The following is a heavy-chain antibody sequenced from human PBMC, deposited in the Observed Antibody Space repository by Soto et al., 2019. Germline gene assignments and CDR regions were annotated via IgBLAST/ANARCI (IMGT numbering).Heavy chain of an antibody. CDR2: IYSSGST. Sequence: LETLSLTCTVSGGSISGYYWSWIRQPPGKGLQWIGYIYSSGSTNYNPSLKSRVTISVDTSKNQFSLNLSSVTAADTAVYYCARQRRDFDYWGQGSLVTVSS. V-gene: IGHV4-59*08. CDR1: GGSISGYY. CDR3: ARQRRDFDY. J-gene: IGHJ4*02.